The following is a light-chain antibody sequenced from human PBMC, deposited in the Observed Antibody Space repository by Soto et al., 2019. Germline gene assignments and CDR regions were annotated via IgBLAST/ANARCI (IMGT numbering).Light chain of an antibody. CDR1: QSVSNNY. CDR2: GAS. J-gene: IGKJ3*01. V-gene: IGKV3-20*01. Sequence: EIVLTQSPGTLSLSPGERATLSCRASQSVSNNYLAWYQQKPGQAPRLLIYGASSRATGIPDRFSGSGSGTDFPLTISRLDPADFAVYYCQQYGTSPLTFGPGTKVDIK. CDR3: QQYGTSPLT.